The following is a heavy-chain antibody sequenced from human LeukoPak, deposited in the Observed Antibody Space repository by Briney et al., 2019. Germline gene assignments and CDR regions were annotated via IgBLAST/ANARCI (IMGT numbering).Heavy chain of an antibody. Sequence: PGGSLRLSCAASGFTFSDSEMHWVRQAPGKGLEWVAVISYDGSEKYYADSVKGRFTISRDNSKNTLYLQMNSLRAEDTAVYYCARGGKATVVTMWGQGILVTVSS. CDR3: ARGGKATVVTM. CDR1: GFTFSDSE. D-gene: IGHD4-23*01. J-gene: IGHJ4*02. CDR2: ISYDGSEK. V-gene: IGHV3-30*01.